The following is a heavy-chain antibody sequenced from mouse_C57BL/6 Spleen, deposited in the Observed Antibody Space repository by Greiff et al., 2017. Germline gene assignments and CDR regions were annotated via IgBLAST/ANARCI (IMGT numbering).Heavy chain of an antibody. V-gene: IGHV1-15*01. CDR2: IDPETGGT. J-gene: IGHJ4*01. CDR3: TNVDGYYVNYAMDY. Sequence: QVQLQQSGAELVRPGASVTLSCKASGYTFTDYEMHWVKQTPVHGLEWIGAIDPETGGTAYNQKFKGKAILTADKSSSTAYMELRSLTSEDSAVYYCTNVDGYYVNYAMDYWGQGTSVTVSS. D-gene: IGHD2-3*01. CDR1: GYTFTDYE.